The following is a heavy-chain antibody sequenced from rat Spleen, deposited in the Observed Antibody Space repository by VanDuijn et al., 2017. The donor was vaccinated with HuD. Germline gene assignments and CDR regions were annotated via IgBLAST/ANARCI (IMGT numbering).Heavy chain of an antibody. D-gene: IGHD1-7*01. J-gene: IGHJ3*01. CDR1: GFTFSDYY. CDR2: ISSEGRSS. CDR3: AKMPPMGDYFDC. V-gene: IGHV5-7*01. Sequence: EVHLVESGGGLVQPGRSLKLSCAASGFTFSDYYMAWVRQAPTKGLEWVATISSEGRSSYYRDSVKGRFTISRDSAKSTLYLQMDSLRSEDTATYYCAKMPPMGDYFDCWGQGTLVTVSS.